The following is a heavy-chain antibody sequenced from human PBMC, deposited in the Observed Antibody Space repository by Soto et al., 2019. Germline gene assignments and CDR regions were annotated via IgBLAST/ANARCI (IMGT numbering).Heavy chain of an antibody. CDR1: GGSISSYY. CDR3: ARAPWGYSYGRYYFDY. Sequence: SETLFLTCTVSGGSISSYYWSWIRQPPGKGLEWIGYIYYSGSTNYNPSLKSRVTISVDTSKNQFSLKLSSVTAADTAVYYCARAPWGYSYGRYYFDYWGQGTLVTVSS. D-gene: IGHD5-18*01. CDR2: IYYSGST. J-gene: IGHJ4*02. V-gene: IGHV4-59*01.